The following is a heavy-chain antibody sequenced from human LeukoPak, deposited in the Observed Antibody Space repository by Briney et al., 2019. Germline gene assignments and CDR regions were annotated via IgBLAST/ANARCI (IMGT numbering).Heavy chain of an antibody. Sequence: ARTLRLSCTTSGFTFSSYWMHWVRQAPGPGLGWVSRINTDGSSTTYADSVKGRFTISRDNAKNKLYVQMISLTAVGTAGYYGTRFLGIRVRGAESLFGYWGQGTLVTVSS. J-gene: IGHJ4*02. V-gene: IGHV3-74*01. CDR1: GFTFSSYW. CDR3: TRFLGIRVRGAESLFGY. CDR2: INTDGSST. D-gene: IGHD3-10*01.